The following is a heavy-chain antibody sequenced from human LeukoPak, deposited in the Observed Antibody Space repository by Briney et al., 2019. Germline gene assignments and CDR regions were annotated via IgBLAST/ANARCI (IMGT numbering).Heavy chain of an antibody. CDR2: ISGSGDST. V-gene: IGHV3-23*01. D-gene: IGHD4-23*01. CDR3: ANLLRWEPY. Sequence: GGSLRLSCAASGFTFSNAWMSWVRQAPGKGLEWVTSISGSGDSTYYADSVKGRFTISRDNSKNTLYLQMNSLRAEDTAVYYCANLLRWEPYWGQGTLVTVSS. CDR1: GFTFSNAW. J-gene: IGHJ4*02.